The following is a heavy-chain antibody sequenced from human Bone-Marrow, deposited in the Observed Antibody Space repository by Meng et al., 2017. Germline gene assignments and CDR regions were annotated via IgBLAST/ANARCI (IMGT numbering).Heavy chain of an antibody. J-gene: IGHJ4*02. Sequence: SETLSLTCTVSGGPVSSGSFYWDWIRQPPGKGLEWIGYISYSGSTNYNPSLKSRLTLLVDTSKNQFSLKLGSVTAADTAVYYCARQQGWSPFGYWGQGTLVTVSS. V-gene: IGHV4-61*01. CDR3: ARQQGWSPFGY. CDR1: GGPVSSGSFY. CDR2: ISYSGST. D-gene: IGHD2-15*01.